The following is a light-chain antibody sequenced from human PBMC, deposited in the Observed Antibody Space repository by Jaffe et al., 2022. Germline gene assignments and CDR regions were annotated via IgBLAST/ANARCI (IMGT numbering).Light chain of an antibody. J-gene: IGLJ1*01. CDR3: SSYTSNVLYV. V-gene: IGLV2-14*01. CDR1: GSDVGGYNY. CDR2: EVS. Sequence: QSALTQPASVSGSPGQSITISCTGTGSDVGGYNYVSWYQQHPGKAPKLMIYEVSNRPSGVSNRFSGSKSGNTASLTISGLRAEDEADYYCSSYTSNVLYVFGTGTKVTVL.